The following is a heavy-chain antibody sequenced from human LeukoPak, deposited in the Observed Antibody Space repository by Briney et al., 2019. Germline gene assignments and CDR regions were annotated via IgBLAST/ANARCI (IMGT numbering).Heavy chain of an antibody. Sequence: PSETLSLTCAVYGGSFSGYYWSWIRQPPGKGLEWIGEINHSGSTNYNPSLKSRVTISVDTSKNQFSLKLSSVTAADTAVYYCARGTHDYGVYWGQGTLVTVSS. CDR3: ARGTHDYGVY. V-gene: IGHV4-34*01. CDR2: INHSGST. J-gene: IGHJ4*02. CDR1: GGSFSGYY.